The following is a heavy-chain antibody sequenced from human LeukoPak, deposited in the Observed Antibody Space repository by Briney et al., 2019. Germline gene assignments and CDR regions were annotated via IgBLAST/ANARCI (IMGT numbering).Heavy chain of an antibody. D-gene: IGHD6-13*01. CDR3: ARGAHIAAAGTGWFDP. CDR2: INPHTGGT. V-gene: IGHV1-2*02. J-gene: IGHJ5*02. Sequence: ASVKVSCKASGYTFTAYYMHWVRQAPGQGLEWVGWINPHTGGTNYAQKFQGRVTMTRDMSTSTVYMELSSLRSEDTAVYYCARGAHIAAAGTGWFDPWGQGTLVTVSS. CDR1: GYTFTAYY.